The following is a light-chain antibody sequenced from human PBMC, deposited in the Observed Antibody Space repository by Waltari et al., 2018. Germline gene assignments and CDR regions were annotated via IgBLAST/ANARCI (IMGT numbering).Light chain of an antibody. V-gene: IGKV3-20*01. Sequence: EIVLTQSPGTLSLSPGERATLSCRASQSVSSSYLAWYQQKPGQAPRLLIYGASSRATGIPDRFSGSGSGTDFTLTISRLEPEDFXVYYCQQYGSSPKTFXXGTKLEIK. CDR1: QSVSSSY. CDR2: GAS. CDR3: QQYGSSPKT. J-gene: IGKJ2*01.